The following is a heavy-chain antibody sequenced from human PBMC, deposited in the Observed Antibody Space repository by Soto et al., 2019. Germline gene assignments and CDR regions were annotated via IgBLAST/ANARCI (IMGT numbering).Heavy chain of an antibody. Sequence: EVQVVVSGGGLVQPGGSLKLSCAASGVTFSGSAMHWVRQASGKGLEWVGRIRSKANSNATAYGASVKGRFTMSRDDSKNTAYLQMNSLKSDDTAVYYCTTRGDGYNADFDYWGQGTLVTVSS. V-gene: IGHV3-73*01. CDR1: GVTFSGSA. J-gene: IGHJ4*02. CDR3: TTRGDGYNADFDY. D-gene: IGHD5-12*01. CDR2: IRSKANSNAT.